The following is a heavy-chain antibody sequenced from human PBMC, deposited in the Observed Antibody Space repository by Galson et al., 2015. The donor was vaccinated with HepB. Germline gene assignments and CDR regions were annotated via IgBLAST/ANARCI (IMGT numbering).Heavy chain of an antibody. Sequence: DYYWSWIRQYPRKGLEWIGEINHSGSTNYNPSLKSRVTISVDTSKNQFSLKLSSVTAADTAVYYCARVRTPYWGQGTLVTVSS. CDR2: INHSGST. V-gene: IGHV4-34*01. D-gene: IGHD1-14*01. J-gene: IGHJ4*02. CDR1: DYY. CDR3: ARVRTPY.